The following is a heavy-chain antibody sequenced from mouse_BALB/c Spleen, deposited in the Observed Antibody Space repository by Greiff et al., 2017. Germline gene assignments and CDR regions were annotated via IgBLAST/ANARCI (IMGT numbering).Heavy chain of an antibody. CDR1: GYTFTSYW. D-gene: IGHD2-10*01. CDR3: ASLSYYGNYGDAMDY. CDR2: INPSTGYT. J-gene: IGHJ4*01. V-gene: IGHV1-7*01. Sequence: QVQLQQSGAELAKPGASVKMSCKASGYTFTSYWMHWVKQRPGQGLEWIGYINPSTGYTEYNQKFKDKATLTADKSSSTAYMQLSSLTSEDSAVYYCASLSYYGNYGDAMDYWGQGTSVTVSS.